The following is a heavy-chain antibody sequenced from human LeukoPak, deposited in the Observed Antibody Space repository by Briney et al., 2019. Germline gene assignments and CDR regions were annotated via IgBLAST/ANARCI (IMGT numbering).Heavy chain of an antibody. Sequence: GGSLRLSCAASGFTFSNYGMHWVRQAPGKGLEWVALIRFGGSYKHYADSVKGRFTISRDNSKNSLYLQMNSLRAEDTAVYYCARKDTRGWLHDYWGQGSLVTVSS. CDR3: ARKDTRGWLHDY. CDR2: IRFGGSYK. J-gene: IGHJ4*02. CDR1: GFTFSNYG. D-gene: IGHD5-24*01. V-gene: IGHV3-30*02.